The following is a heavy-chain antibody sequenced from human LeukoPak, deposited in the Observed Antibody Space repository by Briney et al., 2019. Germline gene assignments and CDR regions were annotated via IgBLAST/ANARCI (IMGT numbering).Heavy chain of an antibody. CDR1: GFTFSSDA. CDR3: AKDDYVWGSYRHFDY. V-gene: IGHV3-23*01. D-gene: IGHD3-16*02. CDR2: ISGSGGST. J-gene: IGHJ4*02. Sequence: GGSLRLSCAASGFTFSSDAMSWVRQAPGKGLEWVSAISGSGGSTYYADSVKGRFTISRDNSKNTLYLQMNSLRAEDTAVYYCAKDDYVWGSYRHFDYWGQGTLVTVSS.